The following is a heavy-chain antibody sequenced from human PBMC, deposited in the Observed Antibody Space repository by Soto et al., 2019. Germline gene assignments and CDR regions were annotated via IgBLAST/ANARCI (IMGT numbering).Heavy chain of an antibody. CDR2: IYFSGST. V-gene: IGHV4-59*01. J-gene: IGHJ5*02. Sequence: NPSETLSLTCTVSGGSTTSSYWAWIRQPPGKGLEWIGYIYFSGSTNYNPSLKSRVSISIDTSKNQVSLNLTSVTAANTAVYYCARVPPRGVYCSSVSCQGWFDPWGQGTLVTVSS. CDR3: ARVPPRGVYCSSVSCQGWFDP. CDR1: GGSTTSSY. D-gene: IGHD2-2*01.